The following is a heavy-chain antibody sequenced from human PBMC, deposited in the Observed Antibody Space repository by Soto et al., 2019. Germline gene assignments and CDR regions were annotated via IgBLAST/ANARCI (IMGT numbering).Heavy chain of an antibody. CDR2: IYYSGSA. D-gene: IGHD1-26*01. V-gene: IGHV4-31*03. CDR1: GGSISSGGYH. Sequence: PSETLSLTCSVSGGSISSGGYHWSWIRQHPGKGLEWIGYIYYSGSAYYNPSLKSRVTISVDTSKNQFSLKLSSVTAADTAMYYCARDSGSYYLFDYWGQGTLVTVSS. CDR3: ARDSGSYYLFDY. J-gene: IGHJ4*02.